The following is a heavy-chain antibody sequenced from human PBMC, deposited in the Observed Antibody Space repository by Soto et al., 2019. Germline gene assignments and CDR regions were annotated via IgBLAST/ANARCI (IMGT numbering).Heavy chain of an antibody. V-gene: IGHV1-69*06. J-gene: IGHJ4*02. Sequence: SVKVSCKISGSRFSNCLISWVLQAPGHGLEWLGRIIPIFNSTKYAQNFQGRVTITADKSTSTASLELSSLRSDDTAVYFCAREGRGKKAGYNGLVSLGYWGQGTLVTVSS. CDR1: GSRFSNCL. D-gene: IGHD2-2*02. CDR3: AREGRGKKAGYNGLVSLGY. CDR2: IIPIFNST.